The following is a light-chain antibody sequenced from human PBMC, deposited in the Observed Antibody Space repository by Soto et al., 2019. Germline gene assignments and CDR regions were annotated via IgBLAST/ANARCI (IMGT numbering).Light chain of an antibody. V-gene: IGKV3-20*01. CDR1: QSISGSY. CDR3: QQYGAWTT. Sequence: EIVLTQSPGILYLSTGERATLSCGASQSISGSYLAWYQQKPGQAPRLLIYRASSRATDIPGRFSGSGSGAVVTLTTSRLEPEDLAVYYCQQYGAWTTFGQGTRLEIK. CDR2: RAS. J-gene: IGKJ5*01.